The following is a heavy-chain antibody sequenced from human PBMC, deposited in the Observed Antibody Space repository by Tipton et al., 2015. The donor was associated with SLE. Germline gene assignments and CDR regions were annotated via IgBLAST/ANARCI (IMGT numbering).Heavy chain of an antibody. J-gene: IGHJ4*02. CDR1: GYTFSNYG. CDR3: ARDSIIVGGFDY. V-gene: IGHV1-18*01. D-gene: IGHD3-16*02. CDR2: ISAYNGNT. Sequence: QSGAEVKKPGASVKVSCKASGYTFSNYGISWVRQAPGQGLEWMGWISAYNGNTNFAQNLQGRVTMTTDRSTSTAYMELRSLRSDDTAVYYCARDSIIVGGFDYWGQGTLVTVSS.